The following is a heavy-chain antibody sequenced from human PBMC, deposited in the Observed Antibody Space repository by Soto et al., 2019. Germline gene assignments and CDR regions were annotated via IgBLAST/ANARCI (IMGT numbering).Heavy chain of an antibody. J-gene: IGHJ5*02. D-gene: IGHD3-9*01. CDR2: ISAYNGNT. V-gene: IGHV1-18*01. CDR1: GYTFTSYG. Sequence: QVQLVQSGAEVKKPGASVKVSCKASGYTFTSYGISWVRQAPGQGLEWMGWISAYNGNTNYAQKLQGRVTMTTDTSMSTAYMELRSLRSDDTAVYYCAREPGYDILTKNNWFDPWGQGTLVTVSS. CDR3: AREPGYDILTKNNWFDP.